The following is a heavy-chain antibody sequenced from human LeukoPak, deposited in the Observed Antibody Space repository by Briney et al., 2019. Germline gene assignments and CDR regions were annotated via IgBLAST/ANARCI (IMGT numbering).Heavy chain of an antibody. CDR3: ARLGIGVVPSAMLGDYYFDY. CDR2: IYYSGST. D-gene: IGHD2-2*01. J-gene: IGHJ4*02. V-gene: IGHV4-59*08. Sequence: SETLSLTCTVSGGSISSYYWSRIRQPPGKGLEWIGYIYYSGSTEYNPSLKSRVTISVDTSKNQFSLKLTSVTAADTAVYYCARLGIGVVPSAMLGDYYFDYWGQGTLVTVSS. CDR1: GGSISSYY.